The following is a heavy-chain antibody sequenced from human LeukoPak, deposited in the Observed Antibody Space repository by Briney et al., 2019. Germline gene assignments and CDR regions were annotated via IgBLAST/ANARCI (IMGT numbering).Heavy chain of an antibody. V-gene: IGHV3-23*01. Sequence: GGSLRLSCAASGFTFSDYAMSWVRQAPGKGLEWVSAISGSGGSTYYADSVKGRFTISRDNSKKTLYLQMNSLRAEDTAVYYCARGGDFWAFDIWGQGTMVTVSS. CDR2: ISGSGGST. CDR3: ARGGDFWAFDI. J-gene: IGHJ3*02. CDR1: GFTFSDYA. D-gene: IGHD2-21*02.